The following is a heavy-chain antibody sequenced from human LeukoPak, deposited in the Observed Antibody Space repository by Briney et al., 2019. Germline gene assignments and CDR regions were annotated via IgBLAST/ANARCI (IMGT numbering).Heavy chain of an antibody. D-gene: IGHD3-16*02. CDR3: ASSALHYYYYYGMDV. J-gene: IGHJ6*02. CDR2: ISSSSDYI. Sequence: GGSLRLSCAASGFTFSSYTMDWVRQAPGKGLEWVSSISSSSDYIFYADSVKGRFTISRDNAKNSLYLQMNSLRAEDTAVYYCASSALHYYYYYGMDVWGQGTTVTVSS. CDR1: GFTFSSYT. V-gene: IGHV3-21*01.